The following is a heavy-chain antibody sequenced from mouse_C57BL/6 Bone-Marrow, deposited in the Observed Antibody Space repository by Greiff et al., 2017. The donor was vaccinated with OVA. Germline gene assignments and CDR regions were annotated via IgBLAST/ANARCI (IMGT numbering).Heavy chain of an antibody. CDR1: GFTFNTYA. V-gene: IGHV10-3*01. J-gene: IGHJ1*03. Sequence: EVQLVESGGGLVQPKGSLKLSCAASGFTFNTYAMHWVRQAPGKGLEWVARIRSKSSNYATSYADSVQVRFTISSDDSKSRLYLQMNNLKTRDTAMYYCVGEGWYFEVWGTGTTVTVSS. CDR3: VGEGWYFEV. CDR2: IRSKSSNYAT.